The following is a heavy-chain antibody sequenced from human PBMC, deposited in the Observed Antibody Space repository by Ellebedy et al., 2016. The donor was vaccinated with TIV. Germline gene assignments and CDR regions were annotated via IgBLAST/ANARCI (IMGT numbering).Heavy chain of an antibody. V-gene: IGHV1-3*01. CDR1: GYTSTSYA. J-gene: IGHJ4*02. Sequence: ASVKVSXXASGYTSTSYAMHWVRQAPGQRLEWMGWINAGNGNTKYSQKFQGRVTITRDTSASTAYMELSSLRSEDTAVYYCARDRYYYDSSGYYDYWGQGTLVTVSS. D-gene: IGHD3-22*01. CDR2: INAGNGNT. CDR3: ARDRYYYDSSGYYDY.